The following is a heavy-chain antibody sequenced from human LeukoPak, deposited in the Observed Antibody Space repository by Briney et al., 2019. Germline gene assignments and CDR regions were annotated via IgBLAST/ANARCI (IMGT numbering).Heavy chain of an antibody. V-gene: IGHV4-59*08. Sequence: SETLSLNCTVSGGSISSYYWSWIRQPPGKGLEWIGYMYYSGSTSYNPSLKSRVAMSVDTSNNQCSLKLSSVTAADTAVYYCAGFSSYDGMDVWGQGDTVTVSS. CDR2: MYYSGST. D-gene: IGHD2-2*01. CDR1: GGSISSYY. J-gene: IGHJ6*02. CDR3: AGFSSYDGMDV.